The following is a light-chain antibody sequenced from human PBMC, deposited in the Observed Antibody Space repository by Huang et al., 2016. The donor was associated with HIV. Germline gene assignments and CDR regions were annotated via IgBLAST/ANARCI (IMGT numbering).Light chain of an antibody. J-gene: IGKJ4*01. V-gene: IGKV1-39*01. CDR2: PAS. CDR1: QSISSY. CDR3: QQSYSTPLT. Sequence: DIQMTQSPSSLSASVGDRVTITCRASQSISSYLNWYQQKPGKAPKLLIYPASSLQTGVPSRFSGSGSGTDFTLTVSNLQPEDFAAYYCQQSYSTPLTFGRGTKVEIK.